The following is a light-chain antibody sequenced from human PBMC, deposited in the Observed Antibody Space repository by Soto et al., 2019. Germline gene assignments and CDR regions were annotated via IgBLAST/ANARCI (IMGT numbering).Light chain of an antibody. J-gene: IGKJ4*01. CDR2: ATS. CDR3: QQYDNFPPT. V-gene: IGKV1D-16*01. Sequence: DVQMTQSPSSLSASVGERFTITCGASQSIRNWLAWYQQKPGKAPKSLIYATSTLQTGVPSRFSGSGSGTDFTLIISSLQPEDFAIYYCQQYDNFPPTFGGGTKVDI. CDR1: QSIRNW.